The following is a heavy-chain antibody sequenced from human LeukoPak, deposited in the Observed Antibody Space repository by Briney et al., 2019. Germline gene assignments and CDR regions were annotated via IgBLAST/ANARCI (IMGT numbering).Heavy chain of an antibody. V-gene: IGHV3-30*18. CDR1: GFTFSSYG. CDR2: ISYDGSNK. J-gene: IGHJ4*02. D-gene: IGHD3-10*01. CDR3: AKVTMVRGVTQSGDY. Sequence: PGRSLGLSCAASGFTFSSYGMHWVRQAPGKGLEWVAVISYDGSNKYYADSVKGRFTISRDNSKNTLYLQMNSLRAEDTAVYYCAKVTMVRGVTQSGDYWGQGTLVTVSS.